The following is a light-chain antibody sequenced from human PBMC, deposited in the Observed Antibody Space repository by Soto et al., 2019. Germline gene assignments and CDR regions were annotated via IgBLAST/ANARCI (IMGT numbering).Light chain of an antibody. V-gene: IGKV1-6*01. J-gene: IGKJ1*01. Sequence: IQMKKSPSGRAASGGGRWVTAYRASQGIGNALGWYQQKPGKPPKVLIYGASNLQSGVPQRFSGSGSGTDFTLAISSLQPEDSATYYCLQDINPPWTFGLGTKVDIK. CDR2: GAS. CDR3: LQDINPPWT. CDR1: QGIGNA.